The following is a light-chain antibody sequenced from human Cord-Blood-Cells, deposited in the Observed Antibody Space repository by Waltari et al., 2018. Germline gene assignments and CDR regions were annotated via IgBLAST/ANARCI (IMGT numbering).Light chain of an antibody. CDR2: GAS. V-gene: IGKV3-15*01. CDR3: QQCNNWPLT. CDR1: QSVSSN. Sequence: EIVMTQSPATLSVSPGARATLSCRSSQSVSSNLAWYQQKPGEAPRLLTYGASIRANGIQARFSGSGSGREFTLTISSLQSEDFAVYYCQQCNNWPLTFGGGTKVEIK. J-gene: IGKJ4*01.